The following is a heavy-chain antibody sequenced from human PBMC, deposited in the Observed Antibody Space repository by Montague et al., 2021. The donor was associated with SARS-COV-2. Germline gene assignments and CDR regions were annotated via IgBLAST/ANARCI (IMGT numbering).Heavy chain of an antibody. V-gene: IGHV4-59*01. Sequence: SETLSLTCSVSGDPFTNYYWSWIRQPPGKGLEWIGDIYYSGSTHYSPSLKSRVTISIDTSKEQFSLRLKSVTAADTAIYYCASAFGDYVPLFESWGQGSPVIVSS. D-gene: IGHD3-16*01. J-gene: IGHJ4*02. CDR2: IYYSGST. CDR3: ASAFGDYVPLFES. CDR1: GDPFTNYY.